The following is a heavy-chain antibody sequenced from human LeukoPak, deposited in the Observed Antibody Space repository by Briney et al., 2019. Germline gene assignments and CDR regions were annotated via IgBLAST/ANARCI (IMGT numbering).Heavy chain of an antibody. V-gene: IGHV4-4*02. CDR3: ARGDCSGSNCYLSY. J-gene: IGHJ4*02. CDR2: IYHSGYT. D-gene: IGHD2-15*01. CDR1: GGSVSSSHW. Sequence: SETLSLTCAVSGGSVSSSHWWSWVRQPPGKGLEWIGEIYHSGYTNYNPSLKSRVTISVDKSKNHFSLKLSSVTAADTAVYYCARGDCSGSNCYLSYWGQGTLVTVSS.